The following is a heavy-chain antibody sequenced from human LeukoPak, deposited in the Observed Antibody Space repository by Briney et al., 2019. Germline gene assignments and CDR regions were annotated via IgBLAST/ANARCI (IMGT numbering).Heavy chain of an antibody. Sequence: GGSLRLSCAAYGFTFSSYSMNWVRQAPGKGLEWVSAISGSGGSTYYADSVKGRFTISRDNSKNTLYLQMNSLRAEDTAVYYCAKDDPIVVVPAAIDADDYWGQGTLVTVSS. V-gene: IGHV3-23*01. CDR3: AKDDPIVVVPAAIDADDY. D-gene: IGHD2-2*02. CDR1: GFTFSSYS. CDR2: ISGSGGST. J-gene: IGHJ4*02.